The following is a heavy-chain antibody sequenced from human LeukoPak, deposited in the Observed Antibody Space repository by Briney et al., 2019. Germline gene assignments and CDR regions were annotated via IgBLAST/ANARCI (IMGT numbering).Heavy chain of an antibody. CDR1: GASVSESSYY. D-gene: IGHD6-19*01. CDR3: AREEWRDGWSPTYWYFDL. Sequence: SETLSLTCTVSGASVSESSYYWGWIRQPPGKGLEWIGSFHYSGSSHYTPSLKSRVTISVDTSKNQFSLKLSSVTAADTAVYYCAREEWRDGWSPTYWYFDLWGRGTLVTVSS. V-gene: IGHV4-39*02. CDR2: FHYSGSS. J-gene: IGHJ2*01.